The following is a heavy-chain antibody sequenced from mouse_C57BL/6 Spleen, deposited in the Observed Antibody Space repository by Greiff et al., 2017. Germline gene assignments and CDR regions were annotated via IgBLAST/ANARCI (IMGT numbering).Heavy chain of an antibody. CDR2: ISNGGGST. CDR3: ARHYYGNWYFDV. Sequence: EVKLVESGGGLVQPGGSLKLSCAASGFTFSDYYMYWVRQTPEKRLEWVAYISNGGGSTYYPDTVKGQFTLSRDNAKNTLYLQMSRLKSEDTAMYYCARHYYGNWYFDVWGTGTTVTVSS. J-gene: IGHJ1*03. D-gene: IGHD2-1*01. V-gene: IGHV5-12*01. CDR1: GFTFSDYY.